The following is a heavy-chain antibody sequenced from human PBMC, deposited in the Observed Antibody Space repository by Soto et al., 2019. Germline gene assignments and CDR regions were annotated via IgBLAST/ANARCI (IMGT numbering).Heavy chain of an antibody. CDR2: THAGNGNT. D-gene: IGHD3-3*01. CDR3: ARGGMTIYYYDMDV. CDR1: GYTFTNYA. V-gene: IGHV1-3*01. Sequence: ASVKVSCKASGYTFTNYAIHWVRQAPGQRLEWMGWTHAGNGNTKYSQKFQGRVTIIRDTSASTAYMELSSLRSEDTAVYYCARGGMTIYYYDMDVWGQGTTVTVSS. J-gene: IGHJ6*02.